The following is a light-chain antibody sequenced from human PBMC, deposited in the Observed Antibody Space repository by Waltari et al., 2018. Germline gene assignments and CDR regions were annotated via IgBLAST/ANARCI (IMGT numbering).Light chain of an antibody. V-gene: IGLV2-14*03. CDR2: DVS. J-gene: IGLJ3*02. Sequence: QSALTQPASVSGSPGQSITISCTGTNSDVGAYQYVSWYQQNPGKAPKLIIFDVSRRPSGVFYRSSGSKSGMTASLTISGLQAGDEADYYCSSYTTSATWVFGGGTRVAVL. CDR3: SSYTTSATWV. CDR1: NSDVGAYQY.